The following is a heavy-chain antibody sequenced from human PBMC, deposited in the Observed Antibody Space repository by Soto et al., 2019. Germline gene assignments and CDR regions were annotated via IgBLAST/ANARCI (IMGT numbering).Heavy chain of an antibody. J-gene: IGHJ4*02. CDR2: SRIKADNYVT. CDR3: ARGLNSFDS. Sequence: GGSLRLSCAVSGFIFSDHYMDWVRQAPGKGLEWVGRSRIKADNYVTQYAASVRGRFTISRDDSKNLLYLQMDSLKTDDTAVYYCARGLNSFDSWGQGTLVTVSS. D-gene: IGHD1-26*01. V-gene: IGHV3-72*01. CDR1: GFIFSDHY.